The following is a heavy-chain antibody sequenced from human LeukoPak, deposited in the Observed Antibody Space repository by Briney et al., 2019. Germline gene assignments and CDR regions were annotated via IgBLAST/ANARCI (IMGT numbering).Heavy chain of an antibody. CDR2: IYDDGST. D-gene: IGHD1-26*01. CDR3: ARGRGSYFY. J-gene: IGHJ4*02. Sequence: TGGSLRLSCAASGFTVSSNYMTWVRQAPGKGLEWVSVIYDDGSTYYADSVKGRFTISRDNSKNTLYLQMNTLRAEDTAVYYCARGRGSYFYWGQGTLVTVSS. CDR1: GFTVSSNY. V-gene: IGHV3-66*02.